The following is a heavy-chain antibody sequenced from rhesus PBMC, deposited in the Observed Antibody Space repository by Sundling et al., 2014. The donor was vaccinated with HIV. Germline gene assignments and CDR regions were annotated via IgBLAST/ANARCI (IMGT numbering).Heavy chain of an antibody. D-gene: IGHD3-3*01. J-gene: IGHJ4*01. V-gene: IGHV4-122*02. CDR2: ITYHGTT. CDR1: GGSISSGYYY. Sequence: QLQLQESGPGLVKPSETLSLTCAVSGGSISSGYYYWSWIRQPPGKGLEWIGYITYHGTTSYNPSLQSRVTISRDTSKNQFSLRLTSATVADTAVYYCGKYNVWTGYCVDYWGRGVLVTVSS. CDR3: GKYNVWTGYCVDY.